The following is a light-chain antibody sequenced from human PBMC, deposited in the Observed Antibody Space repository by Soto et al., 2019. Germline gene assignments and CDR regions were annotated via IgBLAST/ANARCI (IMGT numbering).Light chain of an antibody. CDR1: QRINTY. CDR3: QQSYTTPRT. CDR2: PPS. Sequence: DIQLTQSPSSLSASVGDRVTITCRASQRINTYMNWYQHKPGKAPNLLIFPPSTLQSGVPSRFSGSGSGTEFTLTISRLPPEDFATYYCQQSYTTPRTFGGGTKVEIK. J-gene: IGKJ4*01. V-gene: IGKV1-39*01.